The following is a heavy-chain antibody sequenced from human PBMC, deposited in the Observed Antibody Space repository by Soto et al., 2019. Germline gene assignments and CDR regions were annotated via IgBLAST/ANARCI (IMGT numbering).Heavy chain of an antibody. CDR3: ASSSTWDCAIYQLAMDV. CDR2: INAGSGNL. Sequence: VQLVQSGAEVKKPGASVKVSCRASGYTFNRYAIHWVRQAPGQGLAWLGWINAGSGNLKYSHHSRGRVSFTTDTSANVVYMELTSLNSEDTAVYFCASSSTWDCAIYQLAMDVWGQGTTVTVSS. V-gene: IGHV1-3*01. D-gene: IGHD2-2*01. CDR1: GYTFNRYA. J-gene: IGHJ6*02.